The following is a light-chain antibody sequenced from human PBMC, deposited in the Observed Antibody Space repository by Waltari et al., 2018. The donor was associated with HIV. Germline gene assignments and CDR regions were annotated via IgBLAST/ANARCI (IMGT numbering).Light chain of an antibody. CDR1: PGFVNL. Sequence: DLQMTQSPCSVSVSVGYRVNISCLAGPGFVNLVAWFQQKPGRAPKSLSYAASSLHAGVPSKFSGSGSETHFTLTISSLQPEDFGTYYCQQYKTYPFTFGPGTKVDFK. V-gene: IGKV1-16*02. CDR3: QQYKTYPFT. J-gene: IGKJ3*01. CDR2: AAS.